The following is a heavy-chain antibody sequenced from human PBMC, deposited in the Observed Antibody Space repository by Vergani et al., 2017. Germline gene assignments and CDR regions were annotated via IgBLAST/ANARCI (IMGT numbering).Heavy chain of an antibody. CDR2: ITYDGNNK. CDR3: AKGGDIVVGPGARVNYMDV. D-gene: IGHD2-2*01. J-gene: IGHJ6*03. V-gene: IGHV3-30*18. CDR1: GFTFSSYG. Sequence: QVQLVESGGGVVQPGRSLRLSCAASGFTFSSYGMHWVRQAPGKGLEWVAVITYDGNNKYYADSVKGRFTISRDNAENTLYVQMNSLRVEDTAVYYCAKGGDIVVGPGARVNYMDVWGKGTTVTVSS.